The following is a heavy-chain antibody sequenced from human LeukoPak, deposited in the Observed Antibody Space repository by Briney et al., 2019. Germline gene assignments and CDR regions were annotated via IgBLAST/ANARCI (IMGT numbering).Heavy chain of an antibody. Sequence: ASVKVSCKASGYTFISYAMHWVRQAPGQGLEWMGWITPVTGNTKYSQKFQGRVIITRDTSASTAYMELSSLRSEDTAVYYCARDRSQLLGDCWGQGTLVTVSS. CDR2: ITPVTGNT. D-gene: IGHD2-2*01. J-gene: IGHJ4*02. V-gene: IGHV1-3*01. CDR1: GYTFISYA. CDR3: ARDRSQLLGDC.